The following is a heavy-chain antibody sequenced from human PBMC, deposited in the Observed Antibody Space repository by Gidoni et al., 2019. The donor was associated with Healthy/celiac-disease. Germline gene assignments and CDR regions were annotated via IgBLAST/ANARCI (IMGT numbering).Heavy chain of an antibody. Sequence: QVQLVQSGAEVKKPGASVKVYCKASGYTFTSYYMHWVRKAPGQGLELMGIINPSGGRASYAQKFQGRVTMTRDTSTSTVYMELSSLRSEDTAVYYCARARVYYDSSGYYLYYFDYWGQGTLVTVSS. CDR3: ARARVYYDSSGYYLYYFDY. V-gene: IGHV1-46*03. CDR1: GYTFTSYY. D-gene: IGHD3-22*01. J-gene: IGHJ4*02. CDR2: INPSGGRA.